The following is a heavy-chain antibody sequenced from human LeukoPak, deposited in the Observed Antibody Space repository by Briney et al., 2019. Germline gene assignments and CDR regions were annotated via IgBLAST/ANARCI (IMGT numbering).Heavy chain of an antibody. V-gene: IGHV3-30*01. J-gene: IGHJ6*03. D-gene: IGHD3-16*02. CDR3: ARGTDYVWGSFRFSFHMDV. Sequence: GGSLRLSCGASGFTFSRFAMHWVRQAPGKGLEGVAIISYDGSEKYYADSVKGRFTISRDNSKNTLYLQVNSLRAEDTAVFYCARGTDYVWGSFRFSFHMDVWGKGTTVTVSS. CDR1: GFTFSRFA. CDR2: ISYDGSEK.